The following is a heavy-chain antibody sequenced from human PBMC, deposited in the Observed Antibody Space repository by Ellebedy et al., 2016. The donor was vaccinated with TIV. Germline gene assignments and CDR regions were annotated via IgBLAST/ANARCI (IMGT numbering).Heavy chain of an antibody. CDR1: GFTFSSFA. CDR2: ITGSGDSS. D-gene: IGHD3-22*01. CDR3: AKYDSSGYHYARRMDY. Sequence: GGSLRLXCEASGFTFSSFAMNWVRQTPGKGLEWVAVITGSGDSSFYADSVKGRFTISRDNSKNTLYLQMNSLRAEDTGIYYCAKYDSSGYHYARRMDYWGQGSLVTVSS. V-gene: IGHV3-23*01. J-gene: IGHJ4*02.